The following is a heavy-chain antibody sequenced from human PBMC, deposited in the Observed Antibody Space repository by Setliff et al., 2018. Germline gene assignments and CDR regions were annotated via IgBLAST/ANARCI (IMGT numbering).Heavy chain of an antibody. CDR2: INSDGSST. J-gene: IGHJ6*03. Sequence: GGSLRLSCAASGFTFSSYWMHWVRQAPGEGLVWVSRINSDGSSTSYADSVKGRFTISRDNAKNTLYLQMNSLRAEDTAVYYCARESSGGTTYYYYMDVWGKGTTVTVSS. V-gene: IGHV3-74*01. CDR1: GFTFSSYW. D-gene: IGHD6-25*01. CDR3: ARESSGGTTYYYYMDV.